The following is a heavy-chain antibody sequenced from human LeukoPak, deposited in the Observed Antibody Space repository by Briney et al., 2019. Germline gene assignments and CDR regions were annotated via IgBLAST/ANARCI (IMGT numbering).Heavy chain of an antibody. Sequence: SETLSLTCTVSGGSISSYYWSWIRQPAGKGLEWIGRIYTSGSTNYNPSLKGRVTMSVDTSKNQVSLTLSTVTAADTAVYYCATGGTIFGVVQPDYYLYYMDVWGKGTTVSVSS. CDR2: IYTSGST. CDR3: ATGGTIFGVVQPDYYLYYMDV. CDR1: GGSISSYY. D-gene: IGHD3-3*01. V-gene: IGHV4-4*07. J-gene: IGHJ6*03.